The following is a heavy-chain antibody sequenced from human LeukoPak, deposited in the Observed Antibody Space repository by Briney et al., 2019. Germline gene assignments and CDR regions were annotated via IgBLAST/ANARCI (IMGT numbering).Heavy chain of an antibody. Sequence: SETLSLTCTVSGGSISSYYWSWIRQPPGKGLEWIGYIYFSGSTNYNPSLKSRVTISVDTSKNQFSLKLSSVTAADTAVYYCVRALDYYGSGFPWGQGTLVTVSS. CDR1: GGSISSYY. CDR3: VRALDYYGSGFP. J-gene: IGHJ5*02. CDR2: IYFSGST. D-gene: IGHD3-10*01. V-gene: IGHV4-59*08.